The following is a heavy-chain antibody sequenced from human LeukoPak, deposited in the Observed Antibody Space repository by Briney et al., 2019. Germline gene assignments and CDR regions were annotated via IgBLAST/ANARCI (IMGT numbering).Heavy chain of an antibody. J-gene: IGHJ6*04. D-gene: IGHD6-13*01. V-gene: IGHV3-21*01. CDR3: ARGSIAAAYYYYGMDV. CDR2: ISSSSSYI. CDR1: RFTFSSYS. Sequence: GGSLRLSCATSRFTFSSYSMNWVRQAPGKGLEWVSSISSSSSYIYYADSVKGRFTISRDNAKNSLYLQMNSLRAEDTAVYYCARGSIAAAYYYYGMDVWAKGTTVTVSS.